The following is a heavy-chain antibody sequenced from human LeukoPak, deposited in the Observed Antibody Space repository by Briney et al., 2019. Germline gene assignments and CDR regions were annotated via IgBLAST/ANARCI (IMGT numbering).Heavy chain of an antibody. Sequence: PSETLSLTCTVSGGAISSGDYYWSWIRQPPGKGLEWIGYIYYSGSTYYNPSLKSRVTISVDTSKNQFSLKLSSVTAADTAVYYCARIHYDILAGYDYWGQGTLVTVSS. CDR1: GGAISSGDYY. J-gene: IGHJ4*02. D-gene: IGHD3-9*01. CDR3: ARIHYDILAGYDY. V-gene: IGHV4-30-4*01. CDR2: IYYSGST.